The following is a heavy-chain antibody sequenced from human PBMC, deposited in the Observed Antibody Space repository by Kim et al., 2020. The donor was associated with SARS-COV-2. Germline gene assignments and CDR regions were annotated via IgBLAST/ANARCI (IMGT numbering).Heavy chain of an antibody. CDR1: GFTFSSYW. CDR2: IKQDGSEK. V-gene: IGHV3-7*03. D-gene: IGHD3-3*01. J-gene: IGHJ5*02. CDR3: ARVLGFWSGYYGWFDP. Sequence: GGSLRLSCAASGFTFSSYWMSWVRQAPGKGLEWVANIKQDGSEKYYVDSVKGRFTISRDNAKNSLYLQMNSLRAEDTAVYYCARVLGFWSGYYGWFDPWGQGTLVTVSS.